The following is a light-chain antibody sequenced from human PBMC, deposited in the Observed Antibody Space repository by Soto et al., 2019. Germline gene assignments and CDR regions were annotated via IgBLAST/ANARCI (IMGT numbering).Light chain of an antibody. CDR2: LEGSGSY. CDR1: SGHSSYI. J-gene: IGLJ3*02. CDR3: ETWDSNTHKV. Sequence: QPVLTQSSSASASLGSSVKLTCTLSSGHSSYIIPWHQQQPGKAPRYLMKLEGSGSYNKGSGVPDRFSGSSSGADRYLTISNLQFEDEGDYYCETWDSNTHKVFGGGTKVTVL. V-gene: IGLV4-60*02.